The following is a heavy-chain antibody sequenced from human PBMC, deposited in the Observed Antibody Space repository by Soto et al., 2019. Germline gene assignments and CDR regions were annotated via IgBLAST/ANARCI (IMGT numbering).Heavy chain of an antibody. J-gene: IGHJ6*02. CDR1: GYTFTGYY. V-gene: IGHV1-2*02. Sequence: GASVKVSCKASGYTFTGYYMHWVRQAPGQGLEWMGWISPNSGGTNFAHKFQGRVTMTTDTSINTAYMELSRLTYDDTAVYYCARDRVPLSGSSGHYYYGMDVWGQGTTVTVSS. CDR3: ARDRVPLSGSSGHYYYGMDV. D-gene: IGHD6-6*01. CDR2: ISPNSGGT.